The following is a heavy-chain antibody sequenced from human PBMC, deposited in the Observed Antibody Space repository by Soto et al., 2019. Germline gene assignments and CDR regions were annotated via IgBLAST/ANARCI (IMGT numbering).Heavy chain of an antibody. J-gene: IGHJ5*02. D-gene: IGHD2-2*01. CDR3: ARGRYCRSTSCQPNWFDP. Sequence: PSETLSLTCTVSGGSISSHFYNWIRQPAGKGLEWLGRVYTSGYTDYNPSPRDRISMSVDTSKNQCSLKLTSITAADTAVYYCARGRYCRSTSCQPNWFDPWGQGILGTVS. CDR2: VYTSGYT. CDR1: GGSISSHF. V-gene: IGHV4-4*07.